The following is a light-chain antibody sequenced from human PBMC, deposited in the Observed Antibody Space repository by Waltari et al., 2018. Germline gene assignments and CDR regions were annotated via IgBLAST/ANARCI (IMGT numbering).Light chain of an antibody. CDR3: QVSDSSSDLVV. V-gene: IGLV3-21*04. CDR1: SIGGKA. CDR2: YDR. Sequence: SYVLTPPPSVSVATGETTRVTCRGTSIGGKAGNWYQQKPGQAPVLVIYYDRDRPSGIPERFSGSNYGNTATLTISRVEAGDEADYYCQVSDSSSDLVVFGGGTKLTVL. J-gene: IGLJ2*01.